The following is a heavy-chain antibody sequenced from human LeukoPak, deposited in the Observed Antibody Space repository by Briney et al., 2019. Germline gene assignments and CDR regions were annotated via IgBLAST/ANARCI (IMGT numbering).Heavy chain of an antibody. V-gene: IGHV4-34*01. Sequence: SETLSLTCAVYGGSFSGYYWSWIRQPPGKGLEWIGEINHSGSTNYNPSLKSRVTISVDTSKNQFSLKLSSVTAADTAVYYCARGSTLRYFDWLLTRGPFDYWGQGTLVTVSS. J-gene: IGHJ4*02. D-gene: IGHD3-9*01. CDR1: GGSFSGYY. CDR2: INHSGST. CDR3: ARGSTLRYFDWLLTRGPFDY.